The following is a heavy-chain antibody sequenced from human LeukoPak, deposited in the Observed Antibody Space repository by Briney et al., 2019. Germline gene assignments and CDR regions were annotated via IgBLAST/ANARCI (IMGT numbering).Heavy chain of an antibody. J-gene: IGHJ4*02. V-gene: IGHV3-23*01. CDR1: GFTFNSYA. D-gene: IGHD6-6*01. CDR3: AKGSSSSRPYYFDH. Sequence: GGSLRLSCPASGFTFNSYAMSWVRQAPGKGLEWVSAITDTGGDTYHADSVKGRFTISRDNSKNTLYLQMNSLRAEDTATYYCAKGSSSSRPYYFDHWAPGTLVTVSS. CDR2: ITDTGGDT.